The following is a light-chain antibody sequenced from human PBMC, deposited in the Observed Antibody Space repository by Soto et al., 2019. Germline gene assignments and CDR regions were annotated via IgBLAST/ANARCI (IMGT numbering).Light chain of an antibody. J-gene: IGLJ3*02. CDR1: VLPKQY. CDR2: KDS. CDR3: QSADSSGTYRV. Sequence: SSELTQPPSVSVSPGQTARITCSGDVLPKQYAYWYQQKPGQAPVLVIYKDSERPSGIPERFSGSSSGTTVTLTISGVQAEDEADYYCQSADSSGTYRVFGGGTKLTVL. V-gene: IGLV3-25*02.